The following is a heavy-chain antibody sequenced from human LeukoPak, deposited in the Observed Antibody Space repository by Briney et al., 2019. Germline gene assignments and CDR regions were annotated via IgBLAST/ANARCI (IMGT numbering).Heavy chain of an antibody. V-gene: IGHV3-21*01. J-gene: IGHJ4*02. D-gene: IGHD1-26*01. CDR1: GFTFSSYE. CDR3: ARQSLSVSGSYYDDY. Sequence: GGSLRLSCAASGFTFSSYEMNWVRQAPGKGLEWVSSISSRSSYIYYADSVKGRFTISRYNAKNSLYLQMNSLRAEDTAVYYCARQSLSVSGSYYDDYWGQGTLVTVSS. CDR2: ISSRSSYI.